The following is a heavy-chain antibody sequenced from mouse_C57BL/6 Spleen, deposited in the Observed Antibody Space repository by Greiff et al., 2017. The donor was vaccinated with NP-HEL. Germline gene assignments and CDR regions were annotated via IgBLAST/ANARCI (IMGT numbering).Heavy chain of an antibody. CDR3: TRVGGDGYYGGFAY. CDR1: GFTFSSYA. V-gene: IGHV5-9-1*02. J-gene: IGHJ3*01. CDR2: ISSGGDYI. Sequence: EVKLVESGEGLVKPGGSLKLSCAASGFTFSSYAMSWVRQTPEKRLEWVAYISSGGDYIYYADTVKGRFTISRDNARNTLYLQMSSLKSEDTAMYYCTRVGGDGYYGGFAYWGQGTLVTVSA. D-gene: IGHD2-3*01.